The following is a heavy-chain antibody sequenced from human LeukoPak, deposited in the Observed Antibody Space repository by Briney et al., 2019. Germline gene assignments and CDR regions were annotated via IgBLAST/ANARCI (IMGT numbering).Heavy chain of an antibody. CDR3: ARGYGTSHY. CDR1: GFTFSSYG. V-gene: IGHV3-33*01. Sequence: GGSLRLSCAASGFTFSSYGMHWVRQAPGKGLEWVAVIWYDGSNKYYTDSVKGRFTISSDTSKNTLYLQMNSLRAEDTAVYYCARGYGTSHYWGQGTLVTVSS. CDR2: IWYDGSNK. J-gene: IGHJ4*02. D-gene: IGHD2-8*01.